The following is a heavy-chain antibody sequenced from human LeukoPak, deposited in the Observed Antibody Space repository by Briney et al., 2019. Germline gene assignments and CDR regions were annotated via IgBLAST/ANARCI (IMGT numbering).Heavy chain of an antibody. CDR3: ARVDVVATIGAFDI. Sequence: PSETLSLTCTVSGGSISSYYWSWIRQPPGKGLEWIGYIYYSGSTNYNPSLKSRVTISVDTSKNQFSLKLSSVTAADTAVYYCARVDVVATIGAFDIWGQGTMVTVSS. J-gene: IGHJ3*02. CDR2: IYYSGST. D-gene: IGHD5-12*01. CDR1: GGSISSYY. V-gene: IGHV4-59*08.